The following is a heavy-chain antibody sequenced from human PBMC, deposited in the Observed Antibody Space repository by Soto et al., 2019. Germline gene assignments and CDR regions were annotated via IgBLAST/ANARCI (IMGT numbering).Heavy chain of an antibody. Sequence: VQLLESGGGLVQPGGSLRLSCAASGFTFSSYAMSWVRQAPGKGLEWVSAISGSGGSTYYADSVKGRFTISRENSKNTLYLQMNSLRAEDTAVYYCAKVSLGYSYGYSDYWGQGTLVTVSS. CDR3: AKVSLGYSYGYSDY. J-gene: IGHJ4*02. CDR1: GFTFSSYA. V-gene: IGHV3-23*01. D-gene: IGHD5-18*01. CDR2: ISGSGGST.